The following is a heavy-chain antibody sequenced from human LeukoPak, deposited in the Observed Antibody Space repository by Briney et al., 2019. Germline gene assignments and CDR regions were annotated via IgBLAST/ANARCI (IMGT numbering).Heavy chain of an antibody. D-gene: IGHD3-22*01. CDR2: INPNSGGT. V-gene: IGHV1-2*02. Sequence: ASVKVSCKASGYTFTGYYMHWVRQAPGQGLEWMGWINPNSGGTNYAQKFQGRVTMTRDTSISTAYMELSRLRSDDTAVYYCAREGYDSSGYSFDYWGQGTLVTVSS. CDR1: GYTFTGYY. J-gene: IGHJ4*02. CDR3: AREGYDSSGYSFDY.